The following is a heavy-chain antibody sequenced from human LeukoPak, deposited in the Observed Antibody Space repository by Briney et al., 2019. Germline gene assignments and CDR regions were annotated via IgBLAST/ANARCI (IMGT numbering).Heavy chain of an antibody. CDR1: GCTFTGYY. CDR3: ARDPYYDILTGCHYFDY. V-gene: IGHV1-2*02. CDR2: INPNSGGT. D-gene: IGHD3-9*01. J-gene: IGHJ4*02. Sequence: ASVKVSCKASGCTFTGYYMHWVRQAPGQGLEWMGWINPNSGGTNYAQKFQGRVTMTRDTPISTAYMELSRLRSDDTAVYYCARDPYYDILTGCHYFDYWGQGTLVTVSS.